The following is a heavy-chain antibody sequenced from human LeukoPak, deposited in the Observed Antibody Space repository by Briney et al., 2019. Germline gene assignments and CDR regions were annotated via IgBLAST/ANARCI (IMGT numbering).Heavy chain of an antibody. CDR3: ASAMATIWALIN. D-gene: IGHD5-12*01. CDR1: GFTFSSYS. CDR2: IIGGGTTI. Sequence: GGSLRLSCAASGFTFSSYSMNWVRQAPGKGLEWVSYIIGGGTTIYYADSVKGRFTISRDDAKNSLFLQMNSLRAEDTAVYYCASAMATIWALINWGQGTLVTVSS. V-gene: IGHV3-48*04. J-gene: IGHJ4*02.